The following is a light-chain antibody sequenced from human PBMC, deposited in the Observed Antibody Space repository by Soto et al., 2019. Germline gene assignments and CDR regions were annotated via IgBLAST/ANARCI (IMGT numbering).Light chain of an antibody. Sequence: QSVLTQPPSASGTPGQRVTISCSGSSSNIGSRSVNWYQQLPGTAPKLLILNNSQRPSGVPDRFSGSWSGNTASMTISGLQSEDEGSYYCCSYPGFGNVVFGGGTKVTVL. V-gene: IGLV1-44*01. J-gene: IGLJ2*01. CDR3: CSYPGFGNVV. CDR1: SSNIGSRS. CDR2: NNS.